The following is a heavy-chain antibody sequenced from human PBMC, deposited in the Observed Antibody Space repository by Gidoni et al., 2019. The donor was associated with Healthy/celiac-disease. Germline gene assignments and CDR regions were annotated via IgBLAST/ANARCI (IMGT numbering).Heavy chain of an antibody. CDR2: ISGSGGST. CDR1: GFPFSSYA. J-gene: IGHJ4*02. V-gene: IGHV3-23*01. Sequence: EVQLLESGGGLVQPGGSLRLSCAAPGFPFSSYARSWVRQAPGKGLEWVSAISGSGGSTCYADSVKGRFTISRDNSKNTLYLQMNSLRAEDTAVYYCAKDRQLWLRLIDYWGQGTLVTVSS. D-gene: IGHD5-18*01. CDR3: AKDRQLWLRLIDY.